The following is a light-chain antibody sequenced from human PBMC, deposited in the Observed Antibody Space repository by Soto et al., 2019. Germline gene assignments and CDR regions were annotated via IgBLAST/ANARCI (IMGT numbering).Light chain of an antibody. CDR3: AAWDDSLNGVI. Sequence: QPVLSQPPSVSDAPRQRVTISCSGSSSNIGNNGVNWYQQLPGKAPKLLIYQDDLLPSGVSDRFSGSKSGTSASLAISGLQSEDEADYYCAAWDDSLNGVIFGGGTKLTVL. CDR2: QDD. CDR1: SSNIGNNG. V-gene: IGLV1-36*01. J-gene: IGLJ2*01.